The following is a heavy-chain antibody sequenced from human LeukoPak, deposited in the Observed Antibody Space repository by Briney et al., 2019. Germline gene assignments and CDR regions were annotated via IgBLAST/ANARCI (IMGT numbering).Heavy chain of an antibody. J-gene: IGHJ5*02. V-gene: IGHV1-2*02. CDR2: INPNTGAT. D-gene: IGHD5-24*01. CDR3: ARVAVEMASWLDP. CDR1: GYTFTGYY. Sequence: ASVKVSCKASGYTFTGYYMYWVRQAPGQGLEWMGWINPNTGATDTAQNFQGRVTMTRDTSISAAYMELSRLRSDDTAVYYCARVAVEMASWLDPWGQGTLVTVSS.